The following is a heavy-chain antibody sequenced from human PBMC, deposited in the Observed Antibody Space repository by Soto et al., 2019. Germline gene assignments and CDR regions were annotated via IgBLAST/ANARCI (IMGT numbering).Heavy chain of an antibody. Sequence: GGSLRLSCAGSGFTFNNFWMHWVRQAPGKGLVWVARINTDGSITSHADSVKGRFTISRDNAKSTLYLQMNSLRAEDSAMYYCARQTGLGATNYWGRGTLVTVSS. CDR2: INTDGSIT. V-gene: IGHV3-74*01. CDR1: GFTFNNFW. CDR3: ARQTGLGATNY. D-gene: IGHD1-26*01. J-gene: IGHJ4*02.